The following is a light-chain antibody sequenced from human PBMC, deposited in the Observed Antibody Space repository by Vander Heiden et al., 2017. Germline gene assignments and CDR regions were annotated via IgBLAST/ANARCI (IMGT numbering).Light chain of an antibody. CDR3: QQYGNVPQIT. CDR1: QDINRY. J-gene: IGKJ4*01. Sequence: DIQMIQSPYSLSASVGDRVTITCQASQDINRYLNWYQQKPGKAPKLLIFDASNLLTGVSSRFSGSGSGTEYSFTINSLQPEDIGTYYCQQYGNVPQITFGGGTKVEI. V-gene: IGKV1-33*01. CDR2: DAS.